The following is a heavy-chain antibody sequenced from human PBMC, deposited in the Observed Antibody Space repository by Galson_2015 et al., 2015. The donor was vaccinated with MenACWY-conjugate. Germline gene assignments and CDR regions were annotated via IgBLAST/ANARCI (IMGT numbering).Heavy chain of an antibody. V-gene: IGHV5-51*01. Sequence: QSGAEVKEPGESLRVSCKGSGYRFTNYWIGWGPKMPGKGLEWRGISFPGDSDPRTTPSFQGQVTISADKSISTAYLQWSGLKASDTAMYYCARRRAELNWFDPWGQGTLVTVSS. CDR2: SFPGDSDP. D-gene: IGHD1-1*01. CDR1: GYRFTNYW. CDR3: ARRRAELNWFDP. J-gene: IGHJ5*02.